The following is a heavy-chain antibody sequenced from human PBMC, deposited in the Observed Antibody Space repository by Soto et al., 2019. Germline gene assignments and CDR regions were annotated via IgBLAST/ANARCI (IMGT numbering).Heavy chain of an antibody. D-gene: IGHD4-17*01. CDR3: ALTTSWFDP. V-gene: IGHV4-31*03. J-gene: IGHJ5*02. CDR1: GGSISSGGYY. Sequence: PSETLSLTCTVSGGSISSGGYYGSWIRQHPGKGLEWIGYIYYTGSTYYNPSLKSRVTISVDTSMNQFSLKLTSVTAEDTAVYYCALTTSWFDPWGQGTPVTVSS. CDR2: IYYTGST.